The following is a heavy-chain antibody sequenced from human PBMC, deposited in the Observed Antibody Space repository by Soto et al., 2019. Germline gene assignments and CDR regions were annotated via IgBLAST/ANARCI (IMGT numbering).Heavy chain of an antibody. D-gene: IGHD6-13*01. J-gene: IGHJ4*02. V-gene: IGHV4-31*03. CDR2: IYYSGST. CDR3: ARDGDIAAAGTFDY. CDR1: GGSISSGGYY. Sequence: SETLSLTCTVSGGSISSGGYYWSWIRQHPGKGLEWIGYIYYSGSTYYNPSLKSRVTISVDTSKNQFSLKLSSVTAADTAVYYCARDGDIAAAGTFDYWGQGTLVTVSS.